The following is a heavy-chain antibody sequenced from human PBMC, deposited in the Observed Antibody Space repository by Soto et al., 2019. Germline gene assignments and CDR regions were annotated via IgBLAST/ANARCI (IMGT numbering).Heavy chain of an antibody. CDR2: ISAYNGDT. D-gene: IGHD1-26*01. V-gene: IGHV1-18*04. Sequence: ASVKVSCKASGYTFNTYGVSWVRQAPGQGLEWMGRISAYNGDTNYAQKLKGRLTMTTDTSTRTAYMELRSLRSDDTAVYYCASHPVSGSLHFESCGEGTLVTVSS. CDR1: GYTFNTYG. J-gene: IGHJ4*02. CDR3: ASHPVSGSLHFES.